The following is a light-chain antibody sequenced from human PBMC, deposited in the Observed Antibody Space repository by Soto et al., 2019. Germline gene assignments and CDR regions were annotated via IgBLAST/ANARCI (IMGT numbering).Light chain of an antibody. Sequence: EIVLTQSPGTLSLSPGERATLSCRASQSISSSYLAWYQQKPGQAPRLLIYAASSRATGIPDRLSGSGSGTDFPLTISRLEPEDFAVYYCQQYGSSSYTFGQGTQLEIK. CDR3: QQYGSSSYT. CDR2: AAS. V-gene: IGKV3-20*01. J-gene: IGKJ2*01. CDR1: QSISSSY.